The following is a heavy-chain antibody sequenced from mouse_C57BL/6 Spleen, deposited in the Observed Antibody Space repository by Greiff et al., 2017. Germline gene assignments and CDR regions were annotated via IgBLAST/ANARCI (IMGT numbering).Heavy chain of an antibody. D-gene: IGHD1-1*01. CDR2: ISAGGSYT. Sequence: EVKLVESGGGLVKPGGSLKLSCAASGFTFSSYAMSWVRQTPEKRLEWVATISAGGSYTYYPDNVKGRFTISRDNAKNNLYLQMSHLKSEDTAMYYGASTVVERAWFAYWGQGTLVTVSA. CDR3: ASTVVERAWFAY. CDR1: GFTFSSYA. V-gene: IGHV5-4*03. J-gene: IGHJ3*01.